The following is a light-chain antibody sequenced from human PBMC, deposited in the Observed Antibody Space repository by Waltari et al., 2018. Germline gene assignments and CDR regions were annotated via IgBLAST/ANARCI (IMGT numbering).Light chain of an antibody. CDR3: QQYYGSPLP. V-gene: IGKV4-1*01. Sequence: DIVMTQAPDSLAVSLGERATINCMSSQSVLSSSNNKNYLAWYQQKPGQPPKLLIYWASTRESGVPDRFSGGGSGTDFTLTISSLQAEDVAVYYCQQYYGSPLPFGGGNKVEIK. CDR1: QSVLSSSNNKNY. CDR2: WAS. J-gene: IGKJ4*01.